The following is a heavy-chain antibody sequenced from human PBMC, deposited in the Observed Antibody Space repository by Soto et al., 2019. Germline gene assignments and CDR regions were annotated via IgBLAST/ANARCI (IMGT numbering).Heavy chain of an antibody. CDR3: ARVLTENGYNWFYP. CDR2: ISAYNGNT. CDR1: GYTFTSYG. V-gene: IGHV1-18*01. D-gene: IGHD1-1*01. Sequence: QVQLVQSGAEVKKPGASVKVSCKASGYTFTSYGISWVRQAPGQGLEWMGWISAYNGNTNYAQNLQGRVPMTKDTSTRTAYMELRSLRSDDTAVYYCARVLTENGYNWFYPWGQGTLVTVSS. J-gene: IGHJ5*02.